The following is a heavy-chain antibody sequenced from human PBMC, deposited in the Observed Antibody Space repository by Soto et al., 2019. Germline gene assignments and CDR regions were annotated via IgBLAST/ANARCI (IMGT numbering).Heavy chain of an antibody. V-gene: IGHV4-59*08. CDR3: ARLRESLTIFGVVIGAFDI. CDR1: GGSISSYY. D-gene: IGHD3-3*01. CDR2: IYYSGST. J-gene: IGHJ3*02. Sequence: SETLSLTCTVSGGSISSYYWSWIRQPPGKGLEWIGYIYYSGSTNYNPSLKSRVTISVDTSKNQFSLKLSSVTAADTAVYYCARLRESLTIFGVVIGAFDIWGQGTMVNVSS.